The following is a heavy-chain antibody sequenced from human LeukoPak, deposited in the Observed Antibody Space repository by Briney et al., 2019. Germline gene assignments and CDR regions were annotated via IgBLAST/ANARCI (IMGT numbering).Heavy chain of an antibody. CDR3: SSDVENSRHLNWFDP. CDR2: IWYHGGNE. Sequence: GGSLRLSCAASGFSFTSYGMHWVRQAPGKGLEWVAVIWYHGGNENYADSVKGRFTISRDTSKNTLYLQMNILRAEDAAMYYCSSDVENSRHLNWFDPWGQGTLVTVSS. CDR1: GFSFTSYG. J-gene: IGHJ5*02. V-gene: IGHV3-33*01. D-gene: IGHD2/OR15-2a*01.